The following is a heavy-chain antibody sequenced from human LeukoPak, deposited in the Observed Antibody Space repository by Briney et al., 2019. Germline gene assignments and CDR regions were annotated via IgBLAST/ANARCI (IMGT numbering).Heavy chain of an antibody. Sequence: PSETLSLTCTVSGGSISSSSFYWGWIRQPPGKGLEWIGSIYYTGATNSNPSLKSRVTISVDTSKNQFSLQLNSVTPEDTAVYYCARDGWPAFDYWGQGTLVTVSS. CDR1: GGSISSSSFY. CDR3: ARDGWPAFDY. J-gene: IGHJ4*02. CDR2: IYYTGAT. V-gene: IGHV4-39*02. D-gene: IGHD2-15*01.